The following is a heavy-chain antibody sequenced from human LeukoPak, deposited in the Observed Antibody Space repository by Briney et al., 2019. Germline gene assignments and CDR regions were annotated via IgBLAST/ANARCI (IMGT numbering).Heavy chain of an antibody. V-gene: IGHV3-30*02. CDR1: GFTFSSYG. CDR3: ARVPQQQLGPLDY. CDR2: IRYDGSNK. Sequence: GSLRLSCAASGFTFSSYGMHWVRQAPGKGLEWVAFIRYDGSNKYYADSVKGRFTISRDNAKNSLYLQMNSLRAEDTAVYYCARVPQQQLGPLDYWGQGTLVTVSS. D-gene: IGHD6-13*01. J-gene: IGHJ4*02.